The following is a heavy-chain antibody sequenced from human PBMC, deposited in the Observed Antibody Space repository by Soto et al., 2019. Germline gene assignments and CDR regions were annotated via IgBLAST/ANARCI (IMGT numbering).Heavy chain of an antibody. CDR3: TRGGGPYYYALY. D-gene: IGHD3-10*01. V-gene: IGHV4-39*07. J-gene: IGHJ4*02. CDR1: VGSISSSGSF. CDR2: FYHSESP. Sequence: SEALYLPCTVSVGSISSSGSFWGWVRQPPGKGLEWIGSFYHSESPYYNPSLKSRVTISVDTSKNQFSLTLSSVTAADTAVYYCTRGGGPYYYALYWGQGTLVTVSS.